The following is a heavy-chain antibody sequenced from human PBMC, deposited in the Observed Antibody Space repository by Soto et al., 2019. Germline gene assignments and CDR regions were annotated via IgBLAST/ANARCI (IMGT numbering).Heavy chain of an antibody. CDR1: GFTFSSYA. CDR3: AKTIPKLADYYYGMDV. J-gene: IGHJ6*02. D-gene: IGHD3-9*01. Sequence: GGSLRLSCAASGFTFSSYAMNWVRQAPGKGLEWVSSISGSGGSTCYADSVKGRFTISRDNSKNTLYLQMNSLRAEDTAVYYCAKTIPKLADYYYGMDVWGQGTTVTVSS. CDR2: ISGSGGST. V-gene: IGHV3-23*01.